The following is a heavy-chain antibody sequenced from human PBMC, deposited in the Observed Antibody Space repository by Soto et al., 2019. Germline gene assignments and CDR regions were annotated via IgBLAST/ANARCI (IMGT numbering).Heavy chain of an antibody. D-gene: IGHD6-19*01. CDR3: ANVHPGLPPWLVYFAY. V-gene: IGHV3-23*01. CDR1: EFTFGNDA. Sequence: GGSLRLSCAAGEFTFGNDAMSWVRQAPGKGLEWCSSIGGTGNNIYYADSAKGRFIISRDKSKNTVYLLMNSMRDENTAVYYNANVHPGLPPWLVYFAYWGQGTLVTASS. CDR2: IGGTGNNI. J-gene: IGHJ4*02.